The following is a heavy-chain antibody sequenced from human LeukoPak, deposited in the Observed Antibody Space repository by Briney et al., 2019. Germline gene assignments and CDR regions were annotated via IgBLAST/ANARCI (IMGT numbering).Heavy chain of an antibody. D-gene: IGHD1-26*01. CDR2: IYYSGST. CDR3: ARRVWSVGTTTKGLFDY. J-gene: IGHJ4*02. Sequence: SETLSLTCTVSGGSISSSSYYWGWIRQPPGKGLEWIGSIYYSGSTYYNPSLKSRVTISVDTSKNQFSLRLSAVTAADTAVYYCARRVWSVGTTTKGLFDYWGQGTLVTVSS. V-gene: IGHV4-39*01. CDR1: GGSISSSSYY.